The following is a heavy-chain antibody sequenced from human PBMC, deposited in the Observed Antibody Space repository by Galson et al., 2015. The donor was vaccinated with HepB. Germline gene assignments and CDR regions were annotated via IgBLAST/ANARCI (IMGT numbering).Heavy chain of an antibody. J-gene: IGHJ6*02. D-gene: IGHD2-8*01. V-gene: IGHV3-21*01. CDR3: ARDSRPVLMVYFYYYGMDV. CDR1: GFTFSSYS. Sequence: SLRLSCAASGFTFSSYSMNWVRQAPGKGLEWVSSISSSSSYIYYADSVKGRFTISRDNAKNSLYLQMNSLRAEDTAVYYCARDSRPVLMVYFYYYGMDVWGQGTTVTVSS. CDR2: ISSSSSYI.